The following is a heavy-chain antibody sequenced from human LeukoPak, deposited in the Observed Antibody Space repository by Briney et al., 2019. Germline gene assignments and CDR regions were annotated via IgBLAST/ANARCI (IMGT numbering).Heavy chain of an antibody. V-gene: IGHV3-7*01. Sequence: QPGGSLRLSCVASRFRFSASWVAWVRQAPGKGLEWVANINPDGSQKNYIDSVKGRFTTARDNAKNSAYLQMNSLTAEDTGLYYCARDVSYQQFDVWGKGTTVTVSS. CDR1: RFRFSASW. J-gene: IGHJ6*04. D-gene: IGHD5-24*01. CDR3: ARDVSYQQFDV. CDR2: INPDGSQK.